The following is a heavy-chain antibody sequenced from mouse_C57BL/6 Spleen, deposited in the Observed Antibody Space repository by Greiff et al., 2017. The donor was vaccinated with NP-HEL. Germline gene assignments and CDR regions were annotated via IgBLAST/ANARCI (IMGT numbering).Heavy chain of an antibody. CDR2: INPSRGYT. Sequence: QVQLKESGAELARPGASVKMSCKASGYTFTSYTMHWVKQRPGQGLEWIGYINPSRGYTKYNQKFKDKATLTADKSSSTAYMQLSSLTSEDSAVYYCARSGGGNYEDAMDYWGQGTSVTVSS. V-gene: IGHV1-4*01. CDR1: GYTFTSYT. J-gene: IGHJ4*01. D-gene: IGHD2-1*01. CDR3: ARSGGGNYEDAMDY.